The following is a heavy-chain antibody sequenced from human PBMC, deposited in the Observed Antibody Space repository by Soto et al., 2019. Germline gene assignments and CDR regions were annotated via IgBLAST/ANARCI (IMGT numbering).Heavy chain of an antibody. V-gene: IGHV3-23*01. CDR3: AKVIRKHIVVPNWFDP. Sequence: GSLLLACSASGFTFSSYAMSWVRQAPGKGLEWVSAISGSGGSTYYADSVKGRFTISRDNSKNTLYLKMNSLRAEDTAVYYCAKVIRKHIVVPNWFDPWGQGTMVTVSS. CDR1: GFTFSSYA. CDR2: ISGSGGST. D-gene: IGHD2-21*01. J-gene: IGHJ5*02.